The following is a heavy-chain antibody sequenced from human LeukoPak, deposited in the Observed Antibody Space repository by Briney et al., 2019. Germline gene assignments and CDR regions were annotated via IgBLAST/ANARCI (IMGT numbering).Heavy chain of an antibody. Sequence: SETLSLTCAVSGGSISSSNWWSWVRQPAGKGLEWIGEINHSGSTNYNPSLKSRVTISVDTSKYQFSLKLTSVTAADTAVYYCATLGEYYDSSGYYYNWGQGTLVTVSS. J-gene: IGHJ4*02. V-gene: IGHV4-4*02. CDR3: ATLGEYYDSSGYYYN. D-gene: IGHD3-22*01. CDR2: INHSGST. CDR1: GGSISSSNW.